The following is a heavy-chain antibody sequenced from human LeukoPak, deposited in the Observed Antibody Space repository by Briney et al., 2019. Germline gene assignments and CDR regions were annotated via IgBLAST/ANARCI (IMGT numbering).Heavy chain of an antibody. V-gene: IGHV1-46*02. CDR1: GNTFNSYY. CDR3: ARDLQDYGSGSYYSANAFDI. CDR2: INPSGGST. Sequence: ASVKVSCKASGNTFNSYYMHWVRQAPGQGLEWMGIINPSGGSTSYAQKFQGRVTMTRDTSKNQFSLKLSSVTAADTAVYYCARDLQDYGSGSYYSANAFDIWGQGTMVTVSS. D-gene: IGHD3-10*01. J-gene: IGHJ3*02.